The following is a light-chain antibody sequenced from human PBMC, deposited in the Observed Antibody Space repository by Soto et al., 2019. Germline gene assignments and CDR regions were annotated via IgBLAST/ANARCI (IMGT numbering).Light chain of an antibody. CDR1: QSVSSY. CDR2: DAS. V-gene: IGKV3-20*01. Sequence: IVLWQGPGILSLSTGERATLSCRASQSVSSYLAWYQQKPGQAPRLLIFDASNRATGIPDRFGGSGSETEFTLTISGLEPEDSAVYYCQYCGTSRTLGQRSKVDIK. J-gene: IGKJ1*01. CDR3: QYCGTSRT.